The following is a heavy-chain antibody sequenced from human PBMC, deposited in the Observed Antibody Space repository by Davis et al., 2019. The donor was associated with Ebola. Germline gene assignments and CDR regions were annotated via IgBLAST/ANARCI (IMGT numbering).Heavy chain of an antibody. CDR2: INWNGGST. D-gene: IGHD2-15*01. J-gene: IGHJ4*02. CDR1: GFTFSNYN. Sequence: GGSLRLSCAASGFTFSNYNINWVRQAPGKGLEWVSGINWNGGSTDYADSVKGRFTISRDNSKNTLYLQMNSLRAEDTAVYYCAKEGRYCSGGSCYSNPPFDYWGQGTLVTVSS. V-gene: IGHV3-NL1*01. CDR3: AKEGRYCSGGSCYSNPPFDY.